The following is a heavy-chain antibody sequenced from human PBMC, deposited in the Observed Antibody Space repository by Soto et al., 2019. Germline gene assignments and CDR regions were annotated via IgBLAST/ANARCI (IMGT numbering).Heavy chain of an antibody. D-gene: IGHD3-22*01. CDR2: IWYDGSNK. J-gene: IGHJ5*02. CDR1: GFTFSSYG. Sequence: QVQLVESGGGVVQPGRSLRLSCAASGFTFSSYGMHWVRQAPGKGLEWVAVIWYDGSNKYYADSVKGRFTISRDNSKNTLYLQMSSLRAEETAVYYWARDLAPRRRYYDPYWFDPWGQGTLVTVSS. CDR3: ARDLAPRRRYYDPYWFDP. V-gene: IGHV3-33*01.